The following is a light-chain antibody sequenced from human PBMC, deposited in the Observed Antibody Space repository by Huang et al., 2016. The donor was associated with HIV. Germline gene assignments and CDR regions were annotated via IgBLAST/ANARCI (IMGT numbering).Light chain of an antibody. Sequence: DIQMTQAPSSLSAPVGHRVIITCRASQIINRYLNWYQQMSGRAPKLLISGASTLQGGVSPRFSGSGSGTDFTLTITDVQPEDSATYFCQQSYNIPRTFGQGTLLEI. CDR2: GAS. V-gene: IGKV1-39*01. J-gene: IGKJ2*01. CDR3: QQSYNIPRT. CDR1: QIINRY.